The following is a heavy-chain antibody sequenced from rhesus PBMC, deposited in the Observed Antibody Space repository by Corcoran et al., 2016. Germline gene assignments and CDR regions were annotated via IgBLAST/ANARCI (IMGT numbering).Heavy chain of an antibody. J-gene: IGHJ4*01. CDR3: ARGGYGSWNLRY. CDR2: IYGSSGST. CDR1: GYSISSGYD. Sequence: QLQLQESGPGLVKPSETLSVTCAVSGYSISSGYDWSWIRQPPGKGLEWIGYIYGSSGSTNYNPSLKNRVTISKDTSKNQFSLKLSSVTAADTAVYYCARGGYGSWNLRYWGQGVLVTVSS. V-gene: IGHV4-127*01. D-gene: IGHD6-25*01.